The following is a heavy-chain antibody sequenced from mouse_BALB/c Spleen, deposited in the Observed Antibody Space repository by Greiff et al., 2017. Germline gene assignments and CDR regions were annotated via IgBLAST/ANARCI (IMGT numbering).Heavy chain of an antibody. CDR2: IDPSDSET. D-gene: IGHD3-1*01. CDR1: GYTFTSYW. V-gene: IGHV1-69*02. CDR3: ARGGGSSGYVDAMDY. J-gene: IGHJ4*01. Sequence: QVQLQQPGAELVKPGAPVKLSCKASGYTFTSYWMNWVKQRPGRGLEWIGRIDPSDSETHYNQKFKDKATLTVDKSSSTAYIQLSSLTSEDSAVYYCARGGGSSGYVDAMDYWGQGTSVTVSA.